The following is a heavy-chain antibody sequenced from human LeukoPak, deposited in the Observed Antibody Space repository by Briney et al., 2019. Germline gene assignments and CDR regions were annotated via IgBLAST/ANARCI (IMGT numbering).Heavy chain of an antibody. CDR3: ARGRDGYSDY. J-gene: IGHJ4*02. Sequence: GGPLRLSCAASGFTFSSYWMHWVRQAPGKGLVWVSRINSDGISTSYPDSVKGRFTISRDNAKNTLYLQMNSLRAEDTAVYYCARGRDGYSDYWGQGTLVTVSS. CDR2: INSDGIST. D-gene: IGHD5-24*01. CDR1: GFTFSSYW. V-gene: IGHV3-74*01.